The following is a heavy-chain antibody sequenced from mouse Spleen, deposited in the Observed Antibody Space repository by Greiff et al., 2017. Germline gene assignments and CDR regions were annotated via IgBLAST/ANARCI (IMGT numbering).Heavy chain of an antibody. Sequence: EVQLQQSGAELVRPGALVKLSCKASGFNIKDYYMHWVKQRPEQGLEWIGWIDPENGNTIYDPKFQGKASITADTSSNTAYLQLSSLTSEDTAVYYCARGAYYRYDGGDYWGQGTSVTVSS. V-gene: IGHV14-1*02. D-gene: IGHD2-14*01. CDR2: IDPENGNT. CDR3: ARGAYYRYDGGDY. CDR1: GFNIKDYY. J-gene: IGHJ4*01.